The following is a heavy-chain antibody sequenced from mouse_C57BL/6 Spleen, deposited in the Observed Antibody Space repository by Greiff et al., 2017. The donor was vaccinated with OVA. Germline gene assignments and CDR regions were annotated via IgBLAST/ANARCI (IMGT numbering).Heavy chain of an antibody. V-gene: IGHV1-50*01. CDR2: IDPSDSYT. Sequence: QVQLQQPGAELVKPGASVKLSCKASGYTFTSYWMQWVKQRPGQGLEWIGEIDPSDSYTNYNQKFKGKATLTVDTSSSTAYMQLSSLTSEDSAVYYCARKAEGGYSNYEDYWGQGTTLTVSS. D-gene: IGHD2-5*01. CDR3: ARKAEGGYSNYEDY. J-gene: IGHJ2*01. CDR1: GYTFTSYW.